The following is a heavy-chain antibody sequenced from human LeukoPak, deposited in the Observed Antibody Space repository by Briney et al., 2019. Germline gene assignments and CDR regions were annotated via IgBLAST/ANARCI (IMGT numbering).Heavy chain of an antibody. J-gene: IGHJ4*02. CDR1: GFSFSDAW. Sequence: PGGSLRLSCAASGFSFSDAWMNWVRQAPGKGLEWVGHIKSKVDGGTPDYVAPVKGRFTTSRDDSRNTLYLQMSSPNTEDTAVYYCTTRSPARYCSDGACYSSADYWGQGTLVTVSS. V-gene: IGHV3-15*07. CDR2: IKSKVDGGTP. D-gene: IGHD2-15*01. CDR3: TTRSPARYCSDGACYSSADY.